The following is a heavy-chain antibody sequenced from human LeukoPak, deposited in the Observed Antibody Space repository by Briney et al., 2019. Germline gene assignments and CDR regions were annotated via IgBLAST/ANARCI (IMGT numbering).Heavy chain of an antibody. J-gene: IGHJ4*02. CDR2: IYYSGST. CDR3: ARGVEGTTIGHYFDY. V-gene: IGHV4-59*01. CDR1: GGSISSYY. Sequence: SETLSLTCTVSGGSISSYYWSWIRQPPGKGLEWIGYIYYSGSTNYNPSLKSRVTISVDTSKNQFSLKLSSVTAADTAVYYCARGVEGTTIGHYFDYWGQGTLVTVSS. D-gene: IGHD1-26*01.